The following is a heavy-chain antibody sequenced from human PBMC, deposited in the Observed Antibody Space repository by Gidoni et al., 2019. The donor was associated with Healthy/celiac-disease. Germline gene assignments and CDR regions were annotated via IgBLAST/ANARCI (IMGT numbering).Heavy chain of an antibody. Sequence: VQLQESGPGLVKHSETLSPTSTVSGGSLISYYWSWIRQPPGKGLEWIGYIYYSVSTNYNPSLKSRVTISVDTSKNQFSLKLSSVTAADTAVYYCARAVDTAMVRDNWFDPWGQGTLVTVSS. V-gene: IGHV4-59*01. D-gene: IGHD5-18*01. CDR2: IYYSVST. CDR3: ARAVDTAMVRDNWFDP. J-gene: IGHJ5*02. CDR1: GGSLISYY.